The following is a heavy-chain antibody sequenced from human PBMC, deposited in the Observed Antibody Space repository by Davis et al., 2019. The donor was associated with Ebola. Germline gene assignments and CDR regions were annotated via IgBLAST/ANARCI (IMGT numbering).Heavy chain of an antibody. CDR1: GFTVSSNY. D-gene: IGHD2-2*01. J-gene: IGHJ6*02. V-gene: IGHV3-53*04. CDR3: ARAQVVVVPAANLNYYYGMDV. Sequence: GGSLRLSCAASGFTVSSNYMSWVRQAPGKGLEWVSVIYSGGSTYYADSVKGRFTISRHNSKNTLYLQMNSLRAEDTAVYYCARAQVVVVPAANLNYYYGMDVWGQGTTVTVSS. CDR2: IYSGGST.